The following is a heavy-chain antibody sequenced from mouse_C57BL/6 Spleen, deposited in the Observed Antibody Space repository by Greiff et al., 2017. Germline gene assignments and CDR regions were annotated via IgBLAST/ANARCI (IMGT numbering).Heavy chain of an antibody. D-gene: IGHD1-1*01. CDR3: VCSSYSYWYFDV. CDR2: ISYSGST. CDR1: GYSITSGYD. J-gene: IGHJ1*03. V-gene: IGHV3-1*01. Sequence: EVKLQESGPGMVKPSQSLSLTCTVTGYSITSGYDWHWIRHFPGNKLEWMGYISYSGSTNYNPSLKSRISITHDTSKNHFFLKLNSVTTEDTATYYCVCSSYSYWYFDVWGTGTTVTVSS.